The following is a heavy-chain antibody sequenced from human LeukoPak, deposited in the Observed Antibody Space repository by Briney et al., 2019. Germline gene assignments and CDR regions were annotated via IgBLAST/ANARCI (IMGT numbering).Heavy chain of an antibody. CDR2: IKQDGSEK. CDR3: ARRLLEGFGAYNWFDP. CDR1: GFTFSSYW. J-gene: IGHJ5*02. Sequence: GSLRLSCAASGFTFSSYWMSWVRQAPGKGLEWVANIKQDGSEKYYVDSVKGRFTISRDNAKNSLYLQMNSLRAEDTAVYYCARRLLEGFGAYNWFDPWGQGTLVTVSS. V-gene: IGHV3-7*01. D-gene: IGHD3-3*01.